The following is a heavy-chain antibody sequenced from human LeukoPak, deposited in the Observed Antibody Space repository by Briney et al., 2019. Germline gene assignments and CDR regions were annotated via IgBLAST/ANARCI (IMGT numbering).Heavy chain of an antibody. J-gene: IGHJ6*02. CDR2: ISYDGSNK. CDR1: GFTFSSYA. D-gene: IGHD6-13*01. Sequence: GGSLRLSCAASGFTFSSYAMHWVRQAPGKGLEWVAVISYDGSNKYYADSVKGRFTISRDNSKNTLYLQMNSLRAEDTAVYYCARGREVAAAGLYYYYGMDVWGQGTTVTVSS. CDR3: ARGREVAAAGLYYYYGMDV. V-gene: IGHV3-30-3*01.